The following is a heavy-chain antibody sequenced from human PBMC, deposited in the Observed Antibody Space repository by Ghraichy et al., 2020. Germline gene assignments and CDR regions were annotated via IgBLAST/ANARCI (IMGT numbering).Heavy chain of an antibody. CDR3: AHSLGYCSSTSCDPRDYYGMDV. CDR1: GYTFTSYG. D-gene: IGHD2-2*01. Sequence: ASVKVSCKASGYTFTSYGISWVRQAPGQGLEWMGWISAYNGNTNHVQKLQGRVTMTTDTSTSTAYMELRSLRSDDTAVYYCAHSLGYCSSTSCDPRDYYGMDVWGQGTTVTVSS. V-gene: IGHV1-18*01. CDR2: ISAYNGNT. J-gene: IGHJ6*02.